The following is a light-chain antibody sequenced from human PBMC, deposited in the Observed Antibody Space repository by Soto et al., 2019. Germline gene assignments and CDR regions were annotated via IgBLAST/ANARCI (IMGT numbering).Light chain of an antibody. CDR2: DAS. CDR3: LQSSHSPRT. J-gene: IGKJ2*02. CDR1: RRISSAY. V-gene: IGKV3-20*01. Sequence: EVVLTQSPGTLSLSPGERATLSCRASRRISSAYLAWYQHKPVHAPRLLIYDASTMATDIPDRFTGSGSATDFTLIISRLEPEDFAVYYCLQSSHSPRTFGKGTRLEIK.